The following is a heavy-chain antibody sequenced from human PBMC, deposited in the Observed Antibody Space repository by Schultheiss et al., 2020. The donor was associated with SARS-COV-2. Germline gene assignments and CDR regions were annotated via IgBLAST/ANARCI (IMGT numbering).Heavy chain of an antibody. CDR2: ISWNSGSI. CDR3: AKGPLLLNYFDY. CDR1: GFTFDDYA. V-gene: IGHV3-9*01. Sequence: SLKISCAASGFTFDDYAMHWVRQAPGKGLEWVSGISWNSGSIGYADSVKGRFTISRDNAKNSLYLQMNSLRAEDTALYYCAKGPLLLNYFDYWGQGTLVTVSS. J-gene: IGHJ4*02. D-gene: IGHD1-26*01.